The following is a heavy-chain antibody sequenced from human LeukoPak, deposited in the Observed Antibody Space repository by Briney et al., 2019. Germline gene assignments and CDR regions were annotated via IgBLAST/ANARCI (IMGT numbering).Heavy chain of an antibody. CDR2: INHSGST. CDR3: ARLQQKWRWPKRNSAPGPFDY. D-gene: IGHD4-23*01. CDR1: GGSFSGYY. V-gene: IGHV4-34*01. J-gene: IGHJ4*02. Sequence: KASETLSLTCAVYGGSFSGYYWSWIRQPPGKGLEWIWEINHSGSTNYNPSLKSRVTISVDTSKNQFSLKLSSVTAADTAVYYCARLQQKWRWPKRNSAPGPFDYWGQGTLVTVSS.